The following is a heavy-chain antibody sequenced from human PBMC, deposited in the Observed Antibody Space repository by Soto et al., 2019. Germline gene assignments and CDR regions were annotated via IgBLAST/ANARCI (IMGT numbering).Heavy chain of an antibody. V-gene: IGHV3-15*07. CDR1: GFTFSNAW. J-gene: IGHJ5*02. Sequence: PGGSLRLSCAASGFTFSNAWMNWVRQAPGKGLEWVGRIKSKTDGGTTDYAAPVKGRFTISRDDSKNTLYLQMNSLKTEDTAVYYCTTYPQYYDFWSGYYTGRATHWFDPWGQGT. CDR3: TTYPQYYDFWSGYYTGRATHWFDP. CDR2: IKSKTDGGTT. D-gene: IGHD3-3*01.